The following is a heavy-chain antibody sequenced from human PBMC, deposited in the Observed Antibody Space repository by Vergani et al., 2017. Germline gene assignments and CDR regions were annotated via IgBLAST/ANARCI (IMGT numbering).Heavy chain of an antibody. CDR1: GFTFSSYA. Sequence: EVQLLESGGGLVQPGGSLRLSCAASGFTFSSYAMSWVRQAPGKGLEWVSAISGSGGSTYYADSVKGRFTISRDNSKNTLYLQMNSLRAEDTAVYYCAKDGGGYSYGYGDFDYWGQGTLVTVSS. V-gene: IGHV3-23*01. CDR3: AKDGGGYSYGYGDFDY. CDR2: ISGSGGST. J-gene: IGHJ4*02. D-gene: IGHD5-18*01.